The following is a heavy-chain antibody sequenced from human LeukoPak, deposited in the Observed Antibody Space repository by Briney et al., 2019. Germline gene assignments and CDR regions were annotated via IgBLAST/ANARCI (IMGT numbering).Heavy chain of an antibody. CDR1: GGTFSSYA. J-gene: IGHJ6*02. D-gene: IGHD4-17*01. CDR2: IIPILGIA. Sequence: SVKVSCKASGGTFSSYAISWVRQAPGQGLEWMGRIIPILGIANYAQKFQGRVTITRDTSASTAYVELSSLRSEDTAVYYCASGDAPRLGMDVWGQGTTVTVSS. CDR3: ASGDAPRLGMDV. V-gene: IGHV1-69*04.